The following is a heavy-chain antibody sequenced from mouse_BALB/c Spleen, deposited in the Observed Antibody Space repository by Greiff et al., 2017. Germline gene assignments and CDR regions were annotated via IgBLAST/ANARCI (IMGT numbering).Heavy chain of an antibody. CDR2: ISSGGSYT. J-gene: IGHJ3*01. CDR3: ASIYDGYYVFAY. Sequence: EVKLVESGGGLVKPGGSLKLSCAASGFTFSSYGMSWVRQTPDKRLEWVATISSGGSYTYYPDSVKGRFTISRDNAKNTLYLQMSSLKSEDTAMYYCASIYDGYYVFAYWGQGTLVTVSA. V-gene: IGHV5-6*03. D-gene: IGHD2-3*01. CDR1: GFTFSSYG.